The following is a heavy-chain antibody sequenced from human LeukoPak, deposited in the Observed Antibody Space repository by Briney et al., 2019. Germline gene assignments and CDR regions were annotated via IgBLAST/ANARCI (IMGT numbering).Heavy chain of an antibody. D-gene: IGHD2-2*01. J-gene: IGHJ3*02. V-gene: IGHV4-34*01. CDR3: ARDCSSTSCYNAFDI. CDR2: INHSGST. CDR1: GGSFSGYY. Sequence: SETLSLTSAVYGGSFSGYYWSWIRQPPGKGLEWIGEINHSGSTNYNPSLKSRVTISVDTSKNQFSLKLSSVTAADTAVYYCARDCSSTSCYNAFDIWGQGTMVTVSS.